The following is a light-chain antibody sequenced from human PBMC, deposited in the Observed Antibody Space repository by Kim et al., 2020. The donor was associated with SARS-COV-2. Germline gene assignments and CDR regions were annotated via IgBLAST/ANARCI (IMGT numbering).Light chain of an antibody. CDR2: EVS. CDR3: TSTTTDVPDAI. J-gene: IGLJ2*01. V-gene: IGLV2-18*02. CDR1: NSDIGTHNR. Sequence: QSVLTQPPSVSGSPGQSVTISCSGSNSDIGTHNRVSWYQQSPDTAPKLIIYEVSHRPSGVPDRFSGSKSGNTASLTISGLQAEDDADYYCTSTTTDVPDAIFGGGTRLTVL.